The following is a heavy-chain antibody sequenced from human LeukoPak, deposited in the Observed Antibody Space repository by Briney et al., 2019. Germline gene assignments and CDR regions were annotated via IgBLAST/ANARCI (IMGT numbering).Heavy chain of an antibody. J-gene: IGHJ4*02. V-gene: IGHV4-34*01. CDR1: GGSFSGYY. D-gene: IGHD2-15*01. CDR3: ARGHSGSSFDY. Sequence: KPSETLSLTCAVYGGSFSGYYWSWIRQPPGKGLEWIGEINHSGSTNYNPSLKSRVTISVDTPKNQFSLKLCSVTAADTAVYYCARGHSGSSFDYWGQGTLVTVSS. CDR2: INHSGST.